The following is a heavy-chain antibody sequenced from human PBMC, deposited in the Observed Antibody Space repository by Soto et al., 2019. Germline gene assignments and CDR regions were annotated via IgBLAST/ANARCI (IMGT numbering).Heavy chain of an antibody. Sequence: SETLSLTCTVSGGSISSYYWSWIRQPPGKGLEWIGYIYYSGSTHYNPSLKSRVTISVDTSKNQFSLKLSSVTAADTAVYYCARGEYGSGSYYNSHYYGMDVWGQGTTVTVSS. J-gene: IGHJ6*02. D-gene: IGHD3-10*01. CDR1: GGSISSYY. V-gene: IGHV4-59*08. CDR2: IYYSGST. CDR3: ARGEYGSGSYYNSHYYGMDV.